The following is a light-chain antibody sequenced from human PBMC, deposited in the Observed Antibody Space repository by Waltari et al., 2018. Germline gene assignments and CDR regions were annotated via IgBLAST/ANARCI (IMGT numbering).Light chain of an antibody. CDR2: DTS. Sequence: EIVLTQSPATLSLSPGERATLSCRASQSVGNYLAWYQQKPGQAPRLLIYDTSTRATVVPARFSGSGSGTDFTLTISSLEPEDFAVYYCQQRGNWPPFTFGPGTKVDVK. J-gene: IGKJ3*01. CDR1: QSVGNY. CDR3: QQRGNWPPFT. V-gene: IGKV3-11*01.